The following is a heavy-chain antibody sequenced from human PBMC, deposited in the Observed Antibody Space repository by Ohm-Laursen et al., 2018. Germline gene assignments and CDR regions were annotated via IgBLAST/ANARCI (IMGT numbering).Heavy chain of an antibody. Sequence: PSDTLSLTWTVSGAPISTHYWSWIRQPPGKGLEWIGYIYYSGTTNYNPSLKNRVAISLNTSKNQFSLKLSSVTAADTAVYYCARQESSGWYPDYWGQGTLVTVSS. CDR1: GAPISTHY. CDR3: ARQESSGWYPDY. V-gene: IGHV4-59*08. D-gene: IGHD6-19*01. CDR2: IYYSGTT. J-gene: IGHJ4*02.